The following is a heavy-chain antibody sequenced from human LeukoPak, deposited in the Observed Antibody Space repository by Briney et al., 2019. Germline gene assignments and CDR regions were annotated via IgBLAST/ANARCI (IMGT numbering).Heavy chain of an antibody. J-gene: IGHJ4*02. CDR1: GDSSSSGDYY. V-gene: IGHV4-39*07. CDR3: ARLGIGVVPSAMLGDYYFDY. CDR2: INDSGRS. Sequence: SETLSLTCTVSGDSSSSGDYYWAWIRQPPGKGLEWIAIINDSGRSYYNPSLKSRVTISVDTSKSQFSLKLTSVTAADTAVYYCARLGIGVVPSAMLGDYYFDYWGQGTLVTVSS. D-gene: IGHD2-2*01.